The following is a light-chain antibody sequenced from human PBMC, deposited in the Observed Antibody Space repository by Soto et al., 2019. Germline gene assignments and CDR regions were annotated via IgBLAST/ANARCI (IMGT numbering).Light chain of an antibody. CDR1: QSISSY. J-gene: IGKJ3*01. Sequence: DIQMTQSPSSLSASVGDRVTITCRASQSISSYLNWYQQKPGRAPKFLIYAASNLQSGVPSRFSGSGSGTDFTLTINNLQLEDFATYFCQESYSNSFIFGPGTTVDVK. CDR2: AAS. CDR3: QESYSNSFI. V-gene: IGKV1-39*01.